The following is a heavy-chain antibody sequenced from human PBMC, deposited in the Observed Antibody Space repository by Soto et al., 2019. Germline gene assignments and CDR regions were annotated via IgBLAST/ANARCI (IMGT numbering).Heavy chain of an antibody. CDR1: GFTFSNYR. CDR3: ARVHLVRTSSYYCGMDV. V-gene: IGHV3-21*06. CDR2: ISGSGKDT. D-gene: IGHD6-6*01. Sequence: GGSLRLTCATSGFTFSNYRMNWVREAPGKGLEWVASISGSGKDTFYRDSVKGRFTISRDNAESSLVLQMNSLTVDDTAVYHCARVHLVRTSSYYCGMDVWGPGTTVTVSS. J-gene: IGHJ6*02.